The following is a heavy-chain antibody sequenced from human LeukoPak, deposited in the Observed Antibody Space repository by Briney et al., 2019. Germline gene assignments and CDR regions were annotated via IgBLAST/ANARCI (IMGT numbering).Heavy chain of an antibody. CDR2: IYYSGST. CDR3: ARRILSSTSPFDP. Sequence: SETLSLTCTVSGGSISSYYWGWIRQPPGKGLEWIGSIYYSGSTYYNPSLKSRVTISVDTSKNQSSLKLSSVTAADTAVYYCARRILSSTSPFDPWGQGTLVTVSS. D-gene: IGHD2-2*01. V-gene: IGHV4-39*01. J-gene: IGHJ5*02. CDR1: GGSISSYY.